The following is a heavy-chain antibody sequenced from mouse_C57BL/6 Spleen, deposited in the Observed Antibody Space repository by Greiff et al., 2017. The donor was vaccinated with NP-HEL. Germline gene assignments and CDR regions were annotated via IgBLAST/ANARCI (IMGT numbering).Heavy chain of an antibody. Sequence: EVQLQQSGPELVKPGASVKISCKASGYTFTDYYMNWVKQSHGKSLEWIGDINPNNGGTSYNQKFKGKATLTVDKSSSTAYMELRSLTSEDSAVYYCARWDYDYDWYFDVWGTGTTVTVSS. CDR1: GYTFTDYY. J-gene: IGHJ1*03. V-gene: IGHV1-26*01. CDR3: ARWDYDYDWYFDV. D-gene: IGHD2-4*01. CDR2: INPNNGGT.